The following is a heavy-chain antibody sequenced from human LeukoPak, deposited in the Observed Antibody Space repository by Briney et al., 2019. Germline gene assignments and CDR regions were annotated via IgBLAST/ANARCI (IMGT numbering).Heavy chain of an antibody. CDR1: GGSFSGYY. CDR3: ARRYSSGYYY. V-gene: IGHV4-34*01. J-gene: IGHJ4*02. CDR2: INHSGST. Sequence: SETLSLTCAVYGGSFSGYYWSWIRQPPRKGLEWIGEINHSGSTNYNPSLKSRVTISVDTSKNQFSLKLSSVTAADTAVYYCARRYSSGYYYWGQGTLVTVSS. D-gene: IGHD3-22*01.